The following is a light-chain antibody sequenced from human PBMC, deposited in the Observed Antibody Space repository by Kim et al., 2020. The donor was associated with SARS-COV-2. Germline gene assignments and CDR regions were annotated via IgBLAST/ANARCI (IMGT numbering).Light chain of an antibody. Sequence: ASVGDRVTITCRASQDIANSLAWYQQKPGKVPQVLIYAASTLQSGVPSRFSGSGSGTEFTLTIGSLQIEDVATYYCQKYNSAPWTFGPGTKVDIK. V-gene: IGKV1-27*01. CDR2: AAS. J-gene: IGKJ1*01. CDR3: QKYNSAPWT. CDR1: QDIANS.